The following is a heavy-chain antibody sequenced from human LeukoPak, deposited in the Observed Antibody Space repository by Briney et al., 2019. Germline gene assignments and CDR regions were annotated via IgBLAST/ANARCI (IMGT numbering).Heavy chain of an antibody. D-gene: IGHD4-23*01. V-gene: IGHV3-53*04. CDR2: IYSGGST. Sequence: PGGSLRLSCATSGFTVSSNYMGWVRQAPGKGLEWVSVIYSGGSTYYADSVKGRFTISRHNSKNTLYLQMNSLRAEDTAVYYCASGWGNGGKYYGMDVWGQGTTVTVSS. J-gene: IGHJ6*02. CDR1: GFTVSSNY. CDR3: ASGWGNGGKYYGMDV.